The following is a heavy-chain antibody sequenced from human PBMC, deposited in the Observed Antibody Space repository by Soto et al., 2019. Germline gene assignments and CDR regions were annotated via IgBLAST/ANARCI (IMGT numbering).Heavy chain of an antibody. V-gene: IGHV1-8*01. J-gene: IGHJ4*02. D-gene: IGHD1-26*01. Sequence: ASVKVSSKASGYTFTSYDTDWVRQATGQGLEWMGWMNPNSGKTGYAQKFQGRVTMTRITSMGTAYMELSSLRSEDTAVYYCARGGALVYYFDYWGQGTLVTVSS. CDR2: MNPNSGKT. CDR1: GYTFTSYD. CDR3: ARGGALVYYFDY.